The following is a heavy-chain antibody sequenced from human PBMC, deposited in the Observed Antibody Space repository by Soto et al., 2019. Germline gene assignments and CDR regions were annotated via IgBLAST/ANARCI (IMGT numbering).Heavy chain of an antibody. Sequence: GGSLRLSCAASGFTFSSYWMHWVRQAPGKGLVWVSRINSDGGSTSYAESVKGRFTMSRDNAKNKLYLQMNSLRAADTAVYSCARDAYNWNSPRTGFDYWGQGTLVTVSS. D-gene: IGHD1-1*01. CDR1: GFTFSSYW. J-gene: IGHJ4*02. CDR2: INSDGGST. V-gene: IGHV3-74*01. CDR3: ARDAYNWNSPRTGFDY.